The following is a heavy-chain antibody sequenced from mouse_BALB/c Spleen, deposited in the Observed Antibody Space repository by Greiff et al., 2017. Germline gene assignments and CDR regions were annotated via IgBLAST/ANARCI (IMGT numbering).Heavy chain of an antibody. Sequence: EVKLMESGGGLVQPGGSLKLSCAASGFDFSRYWMSWVRQAPGKGLEWIGEINPDSSTINYTPSLKDKFIISRDNAKNTLYLQMSKVRSEDTALYYCARHYYGAFDYWGQGTTLTVSS. CDR3: ARHYYGAFDY. CDR1: GFDFSRYW. CDR2: INPDSSTI. J-gene: IGHJ2*01. V-gene: IGHV4-1*02. D-gene: IGHD1-1*01.